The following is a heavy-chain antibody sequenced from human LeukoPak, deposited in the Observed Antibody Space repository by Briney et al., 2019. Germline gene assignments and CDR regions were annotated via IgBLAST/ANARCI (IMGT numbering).Heavy chain of an antibody. D-gene: IGHD3-10*01. J-gene: IGHJ4*02. CDR3: ARRPRYGSGGQFDY. Sequence: SETLSLTCTVSGGSISSSSYYWGWIRQPPGKGLEWIGSIYYSGSTYYNPSLKSRVTISVDTSKNQFSLKLSSVTAADTAVYSCARRPRYGSGGQFDYWGQGTLVTVSS. V-gene: IGHV4-39*01. CDR2: IYYSGST. CDR1: GGSISSSSYY.